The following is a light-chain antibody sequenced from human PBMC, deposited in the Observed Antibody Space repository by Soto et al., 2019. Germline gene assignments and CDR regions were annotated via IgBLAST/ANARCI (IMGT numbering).Light chain of an antibody. V-gene: IGKV3-20*01. CDR3: QQYGSSPPRYT. Sequence: EIVLTQSPGTLSLSPGERATLSCRASQSVSSSYLAWYQQKPGQAPRLLIYSASSRATGIPDRFSGSGSGTDFTLTISRLKPEDFAVYYCQQYGSSPPRYTFGQGTKLEIK. CDR2: SAS. J-gene: IGKJ2*01. CDR1: QSVSSSY.